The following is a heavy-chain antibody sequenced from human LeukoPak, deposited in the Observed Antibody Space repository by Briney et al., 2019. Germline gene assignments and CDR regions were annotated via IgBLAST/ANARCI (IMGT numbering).Heavy chain of an antibody. CDR1: GFTFSTYW. Sequence: PGGSLRLSCAASGFTFSTYWMHWVRQAPGKGLVWVSRIKSDGSTNYADSVKGRFTISRDNANNTPSLQMNSLRPEDTGVYYCARAPSEIGGYYPEYFRHWGQGTLVTVSS. CDR2: IKSDGST. CDR3: ARAPSEIGGYYPEYFRH. J-gene: IGHJ1*01. V-gene: IGHV3-74*01. D-gene: IGHD3-22*01.